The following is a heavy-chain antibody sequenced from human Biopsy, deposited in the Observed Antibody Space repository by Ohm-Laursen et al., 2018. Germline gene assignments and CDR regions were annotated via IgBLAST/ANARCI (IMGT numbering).Heavy chain of an antibody. Sequence: ASVNASRTASGFSFTGYYIHWVRHAPGQGHEWMGWISLKSGDTNYAHKFQGNITMTRDTSMSTAYMEMSRLRCDDTAVYYCALQSVAQMKNFDYWGQGTLVTVSS. CDR2: ISLKSGDT. CDR1: GFSFTGYY. V-gene: IGHV1-2*02. J-gene: IGHJ4*02. CDR3: ALQSVAQMKNFDY. D-gene: IGHD6-19*01.